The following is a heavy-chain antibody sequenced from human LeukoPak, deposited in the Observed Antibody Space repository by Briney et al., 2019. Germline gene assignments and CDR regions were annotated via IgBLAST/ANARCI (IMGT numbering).Heavy chain of an antibody. CDR3: ARVEDCSSTSCYTFDY. J-gene: IGHJ4*02. Sequence: SETLSLTCTVSGGSVSSGSYYWSWIRQPPGKGLEWIGYIYYSGSTNYNPSLKSRVTISVDTSKNQFSLKLSSVTAADRAVYYCARVEDCSSTSCYTFDYWGQGTLVTVSS. D-gene: IGHD2-2*01. V-gene: IGHV4-61*01. CDR1: GGSVSSGSYY. CDR2: IYYSGST.